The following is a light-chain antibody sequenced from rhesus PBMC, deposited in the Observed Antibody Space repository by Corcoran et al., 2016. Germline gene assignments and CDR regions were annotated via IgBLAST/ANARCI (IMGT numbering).Light chain of an antibody. V-gene: IGKV7-13*02. CDR1: ETVRFFGSYL. Sequence: DIVLTQSPASLAVSPGQRATITRRASETVRFFGSYLIHWYQQKPGQPPTVLIFQASNKASGVPARFSGVGSGTDFTLTINPVEADDAADYYCLQSKSYPRTFGLGAKVEVK. CDR2: QAS. CDR3: LQSKSYPRT. J-gene: IGKJ1*01.